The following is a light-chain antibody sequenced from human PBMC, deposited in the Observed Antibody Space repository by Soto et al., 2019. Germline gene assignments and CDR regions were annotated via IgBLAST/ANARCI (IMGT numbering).Light chain of an antibody. CDR2: DAS. CDR3: QQYRDWPET. Sequence: EIVMTQSPGTLSVSPGERATLSCRASHSVSNNLAWYQQKAGQSPRLLIYDASTRATGVPGRFSGSGSGTQFTLTISSLLPEDFAVYYCQQYRDWPETFGQGTKVDIK. J-gene: IGKJ1*01. V-gene: IGKV3-15*01. CDR1: HSVSNN.